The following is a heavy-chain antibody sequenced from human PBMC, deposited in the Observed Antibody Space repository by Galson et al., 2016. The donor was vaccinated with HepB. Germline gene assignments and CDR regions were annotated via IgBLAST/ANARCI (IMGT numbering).Heavy chain of an antibody. CDR2: IYYSGST. CDR1: GGSISSYY. J-gene: IGHJ5*02. Sequence: SETLSLTCTASGGSISSYYWSWIRQPPGKGLEWIGYIYYSGSTNYNPSLKSRVTISVDTSKNQFSLKLSSVTAADTAVYYCARSLLGYCSSTRCHGAWFDPWGQGTLVTVSS. V-gene: IGHV4-59*01. CDR3: ARSLLGYCSSTRCHGAWFDP. D-gene: IGHD2-2*01.